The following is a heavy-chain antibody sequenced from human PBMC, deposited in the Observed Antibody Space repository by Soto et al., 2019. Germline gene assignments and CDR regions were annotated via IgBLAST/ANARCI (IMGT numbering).Heavy chain of an antibody. CDR2: IYYSWST. Sequence: PSETLSLTFTVSGGSISSYYWSWIRHPPGKGLEWIGYIYYSWSTNYNPSLKSRVTISVDTSKNQFSLQLSSVTAADTAVYYCAGGLRPVGAHNWFDPWGKGPRVIVAS. CDR1: GGSISSYY. D-gene: IGHD1-26*01. V-gene: IGHV4-59*01. CDR3: AGGLRPVGAHNWFDP. J-gene: IGHJ5*02.